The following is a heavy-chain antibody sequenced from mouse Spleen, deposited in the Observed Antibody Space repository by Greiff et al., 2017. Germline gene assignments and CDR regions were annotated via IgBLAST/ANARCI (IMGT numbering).Heavy chain of an antibody. Sequence: QVQLQQSGAELVRPGASVKLSCKASGYTFTDYYINWVKQRPGQGLEWIARIYPGSGNTYYNEKFKGKATLTAEKSSSTAYMQLSSLTSEDSAVYFCARGDYYSTYAMDYWGQGTSVTVSS. CDR3: ARGDYYSTYAMDY. D-gene: IGHD2-5*01. J-gene: IGHJ4*01. V-gene: IGHV1-76*01. CDR2: IYPGSGNT. CDR1: GYTFTDYY.